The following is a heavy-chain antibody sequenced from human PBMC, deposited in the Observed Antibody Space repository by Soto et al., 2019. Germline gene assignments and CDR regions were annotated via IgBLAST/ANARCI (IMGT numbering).Heavy chain of an antibody. Sequence: ASVKVSCKISGYTLTELYMHWVRQAPGKGLEWMGGFDPEDGETIYAQKYQGRVTITADKSTSTAYMELSSLRSEDTAVYYCARGASLQPKIDSFDYCDQGTLVTVSS. J-gene: IGHJ4*02. D-gene: IGHD4-4*01. V-gene: IGHV1-24*01. CDR1: GYTLTELY. CDR3: ARGASLQPKIDSFDY. CDR2: FDPEDGET.